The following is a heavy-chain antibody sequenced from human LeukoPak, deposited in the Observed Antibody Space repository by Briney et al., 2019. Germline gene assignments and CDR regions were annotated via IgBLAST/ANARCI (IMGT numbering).Heavy chain of an antibody. V-gene: IGHV3-30*02. CDR1: GFTFNNYG. CDR3: ARPTMIALKGASDY. D-gene: IGHD3-22*01. J-gene: IGHJ4*02. Sequence: GGSLRLSCAASGFTFNNYGMHWVRRAPGKGLEWVAFIRSDGTNKYYADSVKGRFTISRDNSKNTLYLLMNSLRTEDTAVYYCARPTMIALKGASDYWGQGTLVTVSS. CDR2: IRSDGTNK.